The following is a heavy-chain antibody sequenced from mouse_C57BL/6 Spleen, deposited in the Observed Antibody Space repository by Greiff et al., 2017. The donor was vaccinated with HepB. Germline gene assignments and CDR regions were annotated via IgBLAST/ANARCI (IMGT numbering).Heavy chain of an antibody. V-gene: IGHV3-1*01. J-gene: IGHJ2*01. CDR3: ARGDYGHDY. Sequence: DVQLQESGPGMVKPSQSLSLTCTVTGYSITSGYDWHWIRHFPGNKLEWMGYISYSGSTNYNPSLKSRISITHDTSKNHFFLKLNSVTTEDTATYYCARGDYGHDYWGQGTTLTVSS. CDR1: GYSITSGYD. D-gene: IGHD1-1*01. CDR2: ISYSGST.